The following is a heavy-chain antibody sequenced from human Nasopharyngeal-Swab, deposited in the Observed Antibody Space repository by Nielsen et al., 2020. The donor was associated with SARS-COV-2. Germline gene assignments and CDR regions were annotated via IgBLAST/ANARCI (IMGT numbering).Heavy chain of an antibody. CDR3: ASASKGGRAFDI. J-gene: IGHJ3*02. CDR1: GGSISSYY. CDR2: IYYSGST. Sequence: SETLSLTRTVSGGSISSYYWSWIRQPPGKGLEWIGYIYYSGSTNYNPSLKSRVTISVDTSKNQFSLKLSSVTAADTAVYYCASASKGGRAFDIWGQGTMVTVSS. D-gene: IGHD2-15*01. V-gene: IGHV4-59*01.